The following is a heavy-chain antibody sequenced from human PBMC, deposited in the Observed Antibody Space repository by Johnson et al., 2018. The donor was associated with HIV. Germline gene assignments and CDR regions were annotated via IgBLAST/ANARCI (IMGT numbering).Heavy chain of an antibody. V-gene: IGHV3-30*18. CDR3: AKAPYGSGIRPGAFDI. CDR1: GLTFSSYG. J-gene: IGHJ3*02. CDR2: ISYDGSKK. D-gene: IGHD3-10*01. Sequence: QVQLVESGGGVVQPGRSLRLSCAASGLTFSSYGMHWVRQAPGKVLEWVAVISYDGSKKYYAGSVKGRFTISRDNSKTTLYLQMNSLRAEDTAVYYCAKAPYGSGIRPGAFDIWGQGTMVTVSS.